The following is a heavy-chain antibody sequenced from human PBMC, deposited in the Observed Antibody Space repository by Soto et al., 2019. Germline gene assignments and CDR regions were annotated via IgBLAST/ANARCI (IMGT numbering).Heavy chain of an antibody. D-gene: IGHD2-2*01. CDR2: IYSGGST. CDR3: ARGCSSTSCYDAFDI. J-gene: IGHJ3*02. Sequence: GGSLRLSCAASGFTVSSNYMSWVRQAPGKGLEWVSVIYSGGSTYYADSVKGRFTISRDNSKNTLYLQMNSLRAEDMAVYYCARGCSSTSCYDAFDIWGQGTMVTVSS. CDR1: GFTVSSNY. V-gene: IGHV3-53*01.